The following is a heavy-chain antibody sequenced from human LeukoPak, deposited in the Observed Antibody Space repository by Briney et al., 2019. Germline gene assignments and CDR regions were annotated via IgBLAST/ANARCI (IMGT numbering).Heavy chain of an antibody. Sequence: QPGGSLRLSCAASGFTFSSYAMHWVRQAPGKGLEWVAVISYDGSNKYYADSVKGRFTISRDNSKNTLYLQMNSLRAEDTAVYYCARDWCSGGSCFSWNWFDPWGQGTLVTVSS. CDR1: GFTFSSYA. V-gene: IGHV3-30-3*01. J-gene: IGHJ5*02. CDR2: ISYDGSNK. D-gene: IGHD2-15*01. CDR3: ARDWCSGGSCFSWNWFDP.